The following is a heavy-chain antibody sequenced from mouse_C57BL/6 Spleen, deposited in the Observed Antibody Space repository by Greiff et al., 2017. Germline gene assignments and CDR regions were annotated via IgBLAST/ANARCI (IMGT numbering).Heavy chain of an antibody. CDR1: GFTFSSYG. D-gene: IGHD3-2*02. Sequence: VQLVESGGDLVKPGGSLKLSCAASGFTFSSYGMSWVRQTPDQRLEWVATISSGGSYTYYPDSVKGRFTISRDNAKNTLYLQMSSLKSEDTAMYYGARPDSSGYVSWFAYWGQGTLVTVSA. CDR3: ARPDSSGYVSWFAY. CDR2: ISSGGSYT. J-gene: IGHJ3*01. V-gene: IGHV5-6*01.